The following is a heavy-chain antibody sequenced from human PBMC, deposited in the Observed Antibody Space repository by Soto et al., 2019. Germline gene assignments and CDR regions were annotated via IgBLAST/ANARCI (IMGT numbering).Heavy chain of an antibody. V-gene: IGHV1-46*03. CDR3: VRGDTISGLVVIEGPYYMDV. CDR1: EYSFSNYY. CDR2: INPSGGST. D-gene: IGHD3-3*01. Sequence: ASVKVSCKASEYSFSNYYLHWVRQAPGQGLEWMGIINPSGGSTSYPQKFQGRVTMTRDTSTSTVYMELSSLSSEDTAVYYCVRGDTISGLVVIEGPYYMDVWGKGTTVTVSS. J-gene: IGHJ6*03.